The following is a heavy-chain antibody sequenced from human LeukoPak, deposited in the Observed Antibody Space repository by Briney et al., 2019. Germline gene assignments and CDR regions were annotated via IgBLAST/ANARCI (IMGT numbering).Heavy chain of an antibody. CDR1: GGSFSGYY. CDR3: ARAPWYYYDSSGYYYRDYYYYMDV. CDR2: IYYSGST. V-gene: IGHV4-59*01. J-gene: IGHJ6*03. Sequence: SETLSLTCAVYGGSFSGYYWSWIRQPPGKGLEWIGYIYYSGSTNYNPSLKSRVTISVDTSKNQFSLKLSSVTAADTAVYYCARAPWYYYDSSGYYYRDYYYYMDVWGKGTTVTVSS. D-gene: IGHD3-22*01.